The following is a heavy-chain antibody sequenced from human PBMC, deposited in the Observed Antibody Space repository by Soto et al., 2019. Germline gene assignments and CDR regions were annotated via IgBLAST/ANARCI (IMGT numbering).Heavy chain of an antibody. V-gene: IGHV3-30*18. CDR2: ISSDGSNK. J-gene: IGHJ4*02. Sequence: QVQLVESGGGVVQPGRSLSLSCAASGFTFRNYVMHWVRQAPGKGLEWVAVISSDGSNKYYADSVKGRFTISRDNSKNALYLQMNSLRSEDTAVYYCTKDRAPHRNYWGQGTLVTLSS. CDR3: TKDRAPHRNY. CDR1: GFTFRNYV. D-gene: IGHD3-16*01.